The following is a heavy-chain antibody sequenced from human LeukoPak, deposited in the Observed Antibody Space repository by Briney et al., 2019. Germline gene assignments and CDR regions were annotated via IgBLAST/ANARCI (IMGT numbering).Heavy chain of an antibody. CDR2: INPNSGGT. J-gene: IGHJ4*02. CDR1: GYTFTGYY. Sequence: ASVKVSCKASGYTFTGYYMHWVRQAPGQGLEWMGWINPNSGGTNYAQKFQGRVTMTRDTSISTAYMELSRLRSEDTAVYYCARGSSGWYGQRFDYWGQGTLVTVSS. V-gene: IGHV1-2*02. CDR3: ARGSSGWYGQRFDY. D-gene: IGHD6-19*01.